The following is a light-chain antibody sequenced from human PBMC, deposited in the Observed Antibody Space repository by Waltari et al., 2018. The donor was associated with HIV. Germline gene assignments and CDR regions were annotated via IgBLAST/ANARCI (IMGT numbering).Light chain of an antibody. J-gene: IGKJ4*01. CDR3: QQASSFPHT. CDR1: QNVGDL. Sequence: IPMPQSPSPVSASIADSVTITCRASQNVGDLFALDQQRPGAAPRLLIDSSSRREDGVSSKFFAFGAETDFTLTISGLEAEDFATYVCQQASSFPHTFGGGTKV. CDR2: SSS. V-gene: IGKV1-12*01.